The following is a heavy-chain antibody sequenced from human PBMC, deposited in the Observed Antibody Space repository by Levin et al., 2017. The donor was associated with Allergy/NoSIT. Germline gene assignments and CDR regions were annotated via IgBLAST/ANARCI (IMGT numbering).Heavy chain of an antibody. CDR2: INPNSGGT. J-gene: IGHJ4*02. Sequence: GASVKVSCKASGYTFTSYYMHWVRQAPGQGLEWMGRINPNSGGTNYAQKFQGRVTMTRDTSISTAYMELSRLRSDDTAVYYCARDEGITMVQRLSVWGQGTLVTVSS. D-gene: IGHD3-10*01. CDR3: ARDEGITMVQRLSV. CDR1: GYTFTSYY. V-gene: IGHV1-2*06.